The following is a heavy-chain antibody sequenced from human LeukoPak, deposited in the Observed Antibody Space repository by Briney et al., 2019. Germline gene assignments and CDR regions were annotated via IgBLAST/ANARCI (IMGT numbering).Heavy chain of an antibody. D-gene: IGHD2-2*01. J-gene: IGHJ6*02. CDR3: TTLPLSPFSSTSNYYYYYGMDV. V-gene: IGHV3-15*01. CDR2: IKSKTDGGTT. CDR1: GFTFSNAW. Sequence: DPGGSLRLSCAASGFTFSNAWMSWVRQAPGKGLEWVGRIKSKTDGGTTDYAAPVKGRFTISRDDSKNTLYLQMNSLKTEDTAVYYCTTLPLSPFSSTSNYYYYYGMDVWGQGTTVTVSS.